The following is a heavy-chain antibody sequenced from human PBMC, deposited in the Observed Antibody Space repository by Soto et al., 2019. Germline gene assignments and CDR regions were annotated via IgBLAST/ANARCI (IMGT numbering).Heavy chain of an antibody. D-gene: IGHD1-26*01. CDR3: ARWVGASNWFDH. V-gene: IGHV1-2*04. J-gene: IGHJ5*02. Sequence: QVQLVQSGAEVKEPGASVKVSCKASGYTFTGYHIHWVRQAPGQGLEWMGWINTNSGGTNYAQKFQGWVTMTRDTSINTAYVELSRLRSDDTAVYYCARWVGASNWFDHWGQGTLVTVSS. CDR1: GYTFTGYH. CDR2: INTNSGGT.